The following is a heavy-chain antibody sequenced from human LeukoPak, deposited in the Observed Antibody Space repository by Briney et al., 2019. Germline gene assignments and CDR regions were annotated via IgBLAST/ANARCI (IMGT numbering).Heavy chain of an antibody. D-gene: IGHD3-16*01. Sequence: SVKVSCKASGYTFTSYDINWVRQATGQGLEWMGWINSNSGGTNYAQKFQGRVTMTRDTSISTAYMELSSLRSDDTAVYYCARVLVPAGGGVVDYWGQGTLVTVSS. CDR2: INSNSGGT. J-gene: IGHJ4*02. V-gene: IGHV1-2*02. CDR1: GYTFTSYD. CDR3: ARVLVPAGGGVVDY.